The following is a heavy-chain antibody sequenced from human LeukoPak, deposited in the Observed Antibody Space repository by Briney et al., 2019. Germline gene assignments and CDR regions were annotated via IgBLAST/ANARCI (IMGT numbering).Heavy chain of an antibody. Sequence: SETLSLTCTVSGGSISSYYWSWIRQPPGKGLEWIGYIYYSGSTNYNPSLQNRVTMSLDTSKKQFSLGLSTVTAADTAVYYCAKADSSSAWTPHYWGQGSLVIVSS. CDR3: AKADSSSAWTPHY. D-gene: IGHD6-19*01. CDR1: GGSISSYY. V-gene: IGHV4-59*12. J-gene: IGHJ4*02. CDR2: IYYSGST.